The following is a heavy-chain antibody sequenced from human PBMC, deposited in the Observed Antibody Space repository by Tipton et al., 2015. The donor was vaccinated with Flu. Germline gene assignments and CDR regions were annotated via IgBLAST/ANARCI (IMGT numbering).Heavy chain of an antibody. CDR1: RFTFSSYA. D-gene: IGHD3-22*01. CDR3: ARGGGYDSSGYPSYYYGMDV. CDR2: ISYDGSNK. V-gene: IGHV3-30-3*01. J-gene: IGHJ6*02. Sequence: QLVQSGGGVVQPGRSLRLSCAASRFTFSSYAMHWVRQAPGKGLEWVAVISYDGSNKYYADSVKGRFTISRDNSKNTLYLQMNSLRAEDTAVYYCARGGGYDSSGYPSYYYGMDVWGQGTTVTVSS.